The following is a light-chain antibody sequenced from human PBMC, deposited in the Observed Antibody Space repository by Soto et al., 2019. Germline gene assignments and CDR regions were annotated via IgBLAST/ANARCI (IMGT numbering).Light chain of an antibody. V-gene: IGKV3-20*01. CDR3: QQYSNSPWT. CDR2: GIS. Sequence: DIVLTQSPGTLSLSPGESAALSCRASQSVTSNYLAWYRQKRGQAPRLLIYGISSRAAGIPDRFSGSWSGTDFTLTITRLEPEDSAVYDCQQYSNSPWTFGHGTRVEI. J-gene: IGKJ1*01. CDR1: QSVTSNY.